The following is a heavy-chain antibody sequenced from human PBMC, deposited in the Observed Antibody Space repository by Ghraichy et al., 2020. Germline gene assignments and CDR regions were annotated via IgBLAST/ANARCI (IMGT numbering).Heavy chain of an antibody. V-gene: IGHV3-7*01. CDR3: ARDTNDYDWGSVRPTFEFNWFDP. J-gene: IGHJ5*02. Sequence: GGSLRLSCAVSGFTFTRDWMSWVRKAPGKGLEWVANLRDDGGEKYYAESVRGRFTISRDNVQNLVFLQMDSLRVEDSAMYYCARDTNDYDWGSVRPTFEFNWFDPWGQGTLVTVS. D-gene: IGHD3-16*01. CDR2: LRDDGGEK. CDR1: GFTFTRDW.